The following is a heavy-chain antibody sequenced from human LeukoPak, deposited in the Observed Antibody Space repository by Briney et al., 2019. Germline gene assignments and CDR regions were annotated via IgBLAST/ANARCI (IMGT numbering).Heavy chain of an antibody. J-gene: IGHJ4*02. CDR3: AGNYYDSSGPFS. CDR2: IYYSGSP. CDR1: GPSLSSFY. D-gene: IGHD3-22*01. Sequence: SETLSLTCIVSGPSLSSFYWSWIRPPPGEGLEWVGYIYYSGSPNYHPSLKSRVTISVDTSKNQFSLKLSSVTAADTAVYYCAGNYYDSSGPFSWSQGTLVTVSS. V-gene: IGHV4-59*01.